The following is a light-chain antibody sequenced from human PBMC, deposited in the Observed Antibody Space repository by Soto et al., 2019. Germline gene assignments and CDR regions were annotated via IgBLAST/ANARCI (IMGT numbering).Light chain of an antibody. CDR1: SSNIGNNY. CDR3: GTWDSSLSAGV. J-gene: IGLJ2*01. Sequence: QSVLTQPPSVSAAPGQKVTISCSGSSSNIGNNYVSWYQQLPGTASKLLIHENNKRPSWIPDRFSGSKSGTSATLGITGLQTGDEAEYYCGTWDSSLSAGVFGGGTKLTVL. V-gene: IGLV1-51*01. CDR2: ENN.